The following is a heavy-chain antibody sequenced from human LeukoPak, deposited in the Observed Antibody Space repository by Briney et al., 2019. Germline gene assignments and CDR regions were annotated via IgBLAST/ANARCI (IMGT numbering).Heavy chain of an antibody. J-gene: IGHJ4*02. CDR1: EYTFTEYA. Sequence: ASVNVSCKASEYTFTEYAVNWVRQAPGQRLEWMGWINAGNGNTKYAQKFQGRLTITRDTSASTAYMELSSLTFEDTAVYYCTRGRWSATTASYYLDFWGQGTLVTVSS. D-gene: IGHD2-15*01. V-gene: IGHV1-3*01. CDR2: INAGNGNT. CDR3: TRGRWSATTASYYLDF.